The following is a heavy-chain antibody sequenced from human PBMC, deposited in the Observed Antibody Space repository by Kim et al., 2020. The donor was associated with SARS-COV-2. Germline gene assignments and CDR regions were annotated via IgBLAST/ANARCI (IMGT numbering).Heavy chain of an antibody. Sequence: ASVKVSCKASGYTFTSYGISWVRQAPGQGLEWMGWISAYNGNTNYAQKLQGRVTMTTDTSTSTAYMELRSLRSDDTAVYYCATDYDILTGYSSYYFDYWGQGTLVTVSS. CDR2: ISAYNGNT. CDR1: GYTFTSYG. CDR3: ATDYDILTGYSSYYFDY. V-gene: IGHV1-18*01. D-gene: IGHD3-9*01. J-gene: IGHJ4*02.